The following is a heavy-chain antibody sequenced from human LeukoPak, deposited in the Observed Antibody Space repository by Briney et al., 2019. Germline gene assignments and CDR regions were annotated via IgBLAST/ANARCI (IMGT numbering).Heavy chain of an antibody. J-gene: IGHJ5*02. CDR3: AKGAGGFSYYNWFDP. CDR1: GSSFSGYY. CDR2: IHHSGST. Sequence: PSETLSLTCAVYGSSFSGYYWSWIRQPPGKGLEWIGEIHHSGSTNSNPSLKSRVTISVDTSKNQFSLKLASVTAADTAIYYCAKGAGGFSYYNWFDPWGQGTLVTVSS. V-gene: IGHV4-34*01. D-gene: IGHD5-18*01.